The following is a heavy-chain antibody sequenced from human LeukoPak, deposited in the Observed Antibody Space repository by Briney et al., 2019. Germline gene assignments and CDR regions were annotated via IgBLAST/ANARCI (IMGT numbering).Heavy chain of an antibody. Sequence: QPGGSLRLSCAASGFTFSSYSMNWVRQAPGKGLEWVSYISSSSTIYYADSVKGRFTISRDNARNSLYLQMNSLRAEDTAVYYCAKNYMDVWGKGTTVTVSS. CDR1: GFTFSSYS. V-gene: IGHV3-48*04. J-gene: IGHJ6*03. CDR2: ISSSSTI. CDR3: AKNYMDV.